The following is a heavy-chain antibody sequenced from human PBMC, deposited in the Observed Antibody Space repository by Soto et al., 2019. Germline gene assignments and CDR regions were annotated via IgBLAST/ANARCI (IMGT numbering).Heavy chain of an antibody. D-gene: IGHD1-1*01. CDR1: GGTFSSYI. CDR3: ARDRTTGTTAWFDP. V-gene: IGHV1-69*08. J-gene: IGHJ5*02. Sequence: QVQLVQSGAEVKKPGSSVKVSCKASGGTFSSYIISWVRQAPGQGLEWMGKIIPILGLANYAQKFQGRVTITAYKPTSTAYMELSSLRSEDTAGYYCARDRTTGTTAWFDPWGQGTLLTVSS. CDR2: IIPILGLA.